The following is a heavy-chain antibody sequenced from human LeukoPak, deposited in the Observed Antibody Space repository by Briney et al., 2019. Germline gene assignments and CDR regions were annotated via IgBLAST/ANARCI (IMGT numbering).Heavy chain of an antibody. CDR2: IIPIFGTA. Sequence: SVKVSCKASGGTFSSYAISWVRQAPGQGLEWMGGIIPIFGTANCAQKFQGRVTITADESTSTAYMELSSLRSEDTAVYYCARCVGYSYGYSDYYYGMDVWGQGTTVTVSS. V-gene: IGHV1-69*13. CDR1: GGTFSSYA. D-gene: IGHD5-18*01. J-gene: IGHJ6*02. CDR3: ARCVGYSYGYSDYYYGMDV.